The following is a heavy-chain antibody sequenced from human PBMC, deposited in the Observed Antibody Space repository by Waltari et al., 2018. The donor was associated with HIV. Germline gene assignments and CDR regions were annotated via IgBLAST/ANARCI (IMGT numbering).Heavy chain of an antibody. J-gene: IGHJ4*02. CDR1: GYTFTGYY. D-gene: IGHD3-3*01. CDR3: ARYVLRVLEWFVQAFDY. CDR2: IIPNSGGT. Sequence: QVQLVQSGAEVKKPGASVKVSCQASGYTFTGYYMHWVRQAHGQELEWLGLIIPNSGGTNYAQNMQGRVTMTRDTSISPAHMELSRLRCDDTAVYYCARYVLRVLEWFVQAFDYWGQGTLVTVSS. V-gene: IGHV1-2*02.